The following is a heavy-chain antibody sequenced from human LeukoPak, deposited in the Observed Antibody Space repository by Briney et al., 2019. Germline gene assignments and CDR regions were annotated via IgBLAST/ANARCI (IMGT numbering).Heavy chain of an antibody. CDR1: GFTFSSYS. CDR2: INWNGGST. Sequence: GGSLRLSCAAPGFTFSSYSMNWVRQAPGKGLEWVSGINWNGGSTGYADSVKGRFTISRDNAKNSLYLQMNSLRAEDTALYHCARARIAAAGGPAAFDIWGQGTMVTVSS. V-gene: IGHV3-20*01. D-gene: IGHD6-13*01. CDR3: ARARIAAAGGPAAFDI. J-gene: IGHJ3*02.